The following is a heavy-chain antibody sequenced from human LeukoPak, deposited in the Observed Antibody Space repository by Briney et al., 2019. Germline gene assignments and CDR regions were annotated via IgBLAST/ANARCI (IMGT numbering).Heavy chain of an antibody. CDR1: GFTFSSYW. CDR2: IKQDGSEK. V-gene: IGHV3-7*01. Sequence: GGSLRLSRAASGFTFSSYWMSWVRQAPGKGLEWVANIKQDGSEKYYVDSVKGRFTISRDNAKNSLYLQMNSLRAEDTAVYYCARDAFQKYYDFWSGYSGYYYYYYMDVWGKGTTVTVSS. CDR3: ARDAFQKYYDFWSGYSGYYYYYYMDV. D-gene: IGHD3-3*01. J-gene: IGHJ6*03.